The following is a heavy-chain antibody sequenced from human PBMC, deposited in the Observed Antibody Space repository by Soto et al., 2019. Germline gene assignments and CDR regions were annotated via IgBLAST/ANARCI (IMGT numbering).Heavy chain of an antibody. CDR2: MNPNTGNT. CDR3: AREITRKFPN. Sequence: QVQLVQSGAEVKKPGASVKVSCKASGYTFTSYDINWVRQATGQGLEWMGWMNPNTGNTGYAQKFQGRVTMTTNTSISTANMELSSMRSEDRAVYYCAREITRKFPNWGQGTLVTVSS. J-gene: IGHJ4*02. CDR1: GYTFTSYD. V-gene: IGHV1-8*01. D-gene: IGHD1-1*01.